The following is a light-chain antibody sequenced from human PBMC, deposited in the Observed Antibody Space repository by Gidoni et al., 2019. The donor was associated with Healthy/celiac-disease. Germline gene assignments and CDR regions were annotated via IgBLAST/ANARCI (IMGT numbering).Light chain of an antibody. V-gene: IGKV1-5*01. Sequence: DIQMTQSPSTLSASVGDRVTITCRASQSISSWLAWYQQKPGKAHKLLIYDASSLESGVPSRFSGSGSGTEFTLTISSLQPDDFATYYCQQYNSYSMYTFXXXTKLEIK. J-gene: IGKJ2*01. CDR3: QQYNSYSMYT. CDR2: DAS. CDR1: QSISSW.